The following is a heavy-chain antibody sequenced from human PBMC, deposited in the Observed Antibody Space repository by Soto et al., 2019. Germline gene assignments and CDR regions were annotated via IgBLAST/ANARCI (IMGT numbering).Heavy chain of an antibody. J-gene: IGHJ4*02. CDR2: ISWNSEYI. CDR1: GFTFDNYA. Sequence: EVQLVESGGGLEQPGRSLRLSCAASGFTFDNYAMHWVRQAPGKGLEWVSGISWNSEYIGYADSVKGRFTISRDNAKNSLSLQMNSLRAEDTAFYYCAKDISAGYRRGWNYFDYWGQGTLVTVSS. V-gene: IGHV3-9*01. D-gene: IGHD6-19*01. CDR3: AKDISAGYRRGWNYFDY.